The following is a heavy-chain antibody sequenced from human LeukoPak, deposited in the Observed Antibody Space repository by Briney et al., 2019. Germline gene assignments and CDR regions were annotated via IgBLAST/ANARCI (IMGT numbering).Heavy chain of an antibody. CDR1: GFTFSSYG. CDR2: ISCDGSNK. J-gene: IGHJ4*02. V-gene: IGHV3-30*18. D-gene: IGHD6-19*01. CDR3: AKDAHSSGWYGAFAY. Sequence: GGSLRLSCAASGFTFSSYGMHWVRQAPGKGLEWVAVISCDGSNKYYADSVKGRFTISRDNSKNTLYLQMNSLRAEDTAVYYCAKDAHSSGWYGAFAYWGQGTLVTVSS.